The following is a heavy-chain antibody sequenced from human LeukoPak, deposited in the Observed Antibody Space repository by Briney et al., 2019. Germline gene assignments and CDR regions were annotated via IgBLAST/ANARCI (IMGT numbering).Heavy chain of an antibody. CDR1: GYTFTSYY. CDR3: ARGAQYYDILTGYYTDAFDI. D-gene: IGHD3-9*01. J-gene: IGHJ3*02. V-gene: IGHV1-46*01. CDR2: INPSGGST. Sequence: ASVKVSCKASGYTFTSYYMHLVRQAPGQGLEWMGIINPSGGSTSYAQKFQGRVTMTRDMSTSTVYMELSSLRSEDTAVYYCARGAQYYDILTGYYTDAFDIWGQGTTVTVSS.